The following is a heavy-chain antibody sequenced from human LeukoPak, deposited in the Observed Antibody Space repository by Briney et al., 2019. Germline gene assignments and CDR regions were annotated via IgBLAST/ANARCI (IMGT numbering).Heavy chain of an antibody. CDR3: AKRYSTFYGMDV. V-gene: IGHV3-48*04. J-gene: IGHJ6*02. CDR2: ISSSSSTI. CDR1: GFTFSSYS. D-gene: IGHD6-13*01. Sequence: GGSLRLSCAASGFTFSSYSMNWVRQAPGKGLEWVSYISSSSSTIYYADSVKGRFTNSRDNAKNSLYLQMNSLRAEDTAVYYCAKRYSTFYGMDVWGQGTTVTVSS.